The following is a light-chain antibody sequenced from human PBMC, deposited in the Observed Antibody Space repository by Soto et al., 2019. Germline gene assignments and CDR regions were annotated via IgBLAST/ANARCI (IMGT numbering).Light chain of an antibody. Sequence: QSALTQPASGSGSPGQPITISCTGPTGDIGSNNYVSWFQHRPGKAPTLLIYEVSNRPSGVSTHFSGSKSGNTASLTISGLLPEDEAEYYCSSYTTTTRLFGGGTKLTVL. J-gene: IGLJ3*02. CDR3: SSYTTTTRL. CDR1: TGDIGSNNY. CDR2: EVS. V-gene: IGLV2-14*01.